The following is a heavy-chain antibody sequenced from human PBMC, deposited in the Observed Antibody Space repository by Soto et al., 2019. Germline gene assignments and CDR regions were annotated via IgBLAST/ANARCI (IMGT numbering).Heavy chain of an antibody. J-gene: IGHJ4*02. D-gene: IGHD5-12*01. CDR3: VRERGYSGYDY. CDR1: GGSIRSYY. Sequence: PSETLALTCPVSGGSIRSYYWRWIRQPPGKVLDWIGYIYYSGTRHHNPSLKSRVMISVDTSKNQFALKLRSVTAADPAVYYCVRERGYSGYDYWGPGTLVTVSS. CDR2: IYYSGTR. V-gene: IGHV4-59*01.